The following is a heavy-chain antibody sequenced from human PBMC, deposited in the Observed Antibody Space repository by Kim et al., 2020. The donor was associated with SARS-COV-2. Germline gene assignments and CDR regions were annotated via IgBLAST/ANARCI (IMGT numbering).Heavy chain of an antibody. CDR3: ARDSAVAGTLLGGMDV. Sequence: ASVKVSCKASGYTFTSYAMNWVRQAPGQGLEWMGWINTNTGNPTYAQGFTGRFVFSLDTSVSTAYLQISSLKAEDTAVYYCARDSAVAGTLLGGMDVWGQGTTVTVSS. J-gene: IGHJ6*02. D-gene: IGHD6-19*01. V-gene: IGHV7-4-1*02. CDR1: GYTFTSYA. CDR2: INTNTGNP.